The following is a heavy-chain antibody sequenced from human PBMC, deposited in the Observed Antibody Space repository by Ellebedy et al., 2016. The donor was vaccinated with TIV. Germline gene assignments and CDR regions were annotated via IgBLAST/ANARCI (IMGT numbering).Heavy chain of an antibody. Sequence: GESLKISCAASGFTFSSYWMHWVRQAPGKGLVWVSHINTDGSTTNYADSVKGRFTISRDNAKNTLYLQMNSLRAEDTAVYYCARVYDSIDYWGQGTLVTVSS. CDR2: INTDGSTT. D-gene: IGHD3-22*01. CDR1: GFTFSSYW. J-gene: IGHJ4*01. V-gene: IGHV3-74*01. CDR3: ARVYDSIDY.